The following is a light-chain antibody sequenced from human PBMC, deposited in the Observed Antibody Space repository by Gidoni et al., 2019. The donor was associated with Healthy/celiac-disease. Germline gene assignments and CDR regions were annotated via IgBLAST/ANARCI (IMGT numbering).Light chain of an antibody. CDR1: QGISSY. CDR2: AAS. Sequence: AIRMTQYPSSFSASTGDRVTITCRASQGISSYLAWYQQKPGKAPKLLIYAASNLQSGVPSRFSGSGSGTEFTLTISCLQSEDFATYYCQQDYSYPWTFGQGTKVEIK. J-gene: IGKJ1*01. CDR3: QQDYSYPWT. V-gene: IGKV1-8*01.